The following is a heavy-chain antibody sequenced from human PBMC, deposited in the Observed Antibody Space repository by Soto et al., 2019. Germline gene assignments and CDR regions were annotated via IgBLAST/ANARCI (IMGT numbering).Heavy chain of an antibody. CDR3: ARAGFWMAYYYGMGV. CDR2: IYYSGST. CDR1: GGSISSGGYY. J-gene: IGHJ6*02. V-gene: IGHV4-31*03. Sequence: PSETLSLTCTVSGGSISSGGYYWSWIRQHPGKGLEWIGYIYYSGSTYYNPSLKSRVTISVDTSKNQFSLKLSSVTAADTAVYYCARAGFWMAYYYGMGVWGQGTPVTVSS. D-gene: IGHD3-9*01.